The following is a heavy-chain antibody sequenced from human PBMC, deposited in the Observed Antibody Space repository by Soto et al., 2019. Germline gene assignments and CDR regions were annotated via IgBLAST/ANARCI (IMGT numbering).Heavy chain of an antibody. CDR1: GGSITSGGYS. CDR2: IYQSGSA. CDR3: ARAFYGVDL. V-gene: IGHV4-30-2*06. Sequence: SETLSLTCTVSGGSITSGGYSWSWIRQSPGQGLERIGYIYQSGSAFYNPSPKTRATILVDRSKNQFSLNLTSVTAADAAVYYCARAFYGVDLWGQGTTVTVSS. J-gene: IGHJ6*02.